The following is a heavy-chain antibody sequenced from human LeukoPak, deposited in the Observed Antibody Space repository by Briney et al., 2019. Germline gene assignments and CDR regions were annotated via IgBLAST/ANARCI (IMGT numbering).Heavy chain of an antibody. J-gene: IGHJ6*03. CDR1: GFIFSNYA. CDR3: AREPVDTAMVDYYYYMDV. V-gene: IGHV3-7*01. D-gene: IGHD5-18*01. CDR2: IKQDGSEK. Sequence: PGGSLRLSCAASGFIFSNYAIHWVRQAPGKGLEWVANIKQDGSEKYYVDSVKGRFTISRDNAKNSLYLQMNSLRAEDTAVYYCAREPVDTAMVDYYYYMDVWGKGTTVTVSS.